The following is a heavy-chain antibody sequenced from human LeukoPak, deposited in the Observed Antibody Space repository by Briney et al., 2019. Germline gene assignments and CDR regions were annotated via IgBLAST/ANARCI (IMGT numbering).Heavy chain of an antibody. J-gene: IGHJ3*02. Sequence: SVKVSCKASGGTFSSYAISWVRQAPGQGLEWMGGIIPIFGTPNYAQKFQGRVTITADKSTSTAYMELSSLRSEDTAVYYCARGGRSMIVSPDAFHIWGQGTMVTVSS. CDR3: ARGGRSMIVSPDAFHI. D-gene: IGHD3-22*01. V-gene: IGHV1-69*06. CDR2: IIPIFGTP. CDR1: GGTFSSYA.